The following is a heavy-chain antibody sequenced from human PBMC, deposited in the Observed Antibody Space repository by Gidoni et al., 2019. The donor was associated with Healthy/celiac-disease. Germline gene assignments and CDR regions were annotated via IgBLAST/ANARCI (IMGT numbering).Heavy chain of an antibody. Sequence: EGQRVESGGGLVQPGGTLRLACAAYGVTVSSNYLTWVRQAPGRGLEWLSVIYSGGSTYYADSVKGRFTISRDNSMNTLYLQMNSLRAEDTAVYYCARIKEGSYYSGYYGMDVWGHGTTVTVSS. V-gene: IGHV3-66*01. CDR1: GVTVSSNY. D-gene: IGHD1-26*01. CDR2: IYSGGST. J-gene: IGHJ6*02. CDR3: ARIKEGSYYSGYYGMDV.